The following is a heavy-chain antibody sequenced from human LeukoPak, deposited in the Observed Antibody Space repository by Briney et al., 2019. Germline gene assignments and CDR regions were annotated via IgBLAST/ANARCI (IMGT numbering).Heavy chain of an antibody. CDR1: GFSFRSCW. Sequence: GGSLRLSCAASGFSFRSCWMHWVRQAPGKELVWVSGIYGDGSTTNYADSVRGRFTISRDNAKNTLYLQMNSLRADDSAVYFCASLVGGYYPPVEAFDVWGQGTMVSVSS. CDR3: ASLVGGYYPPVEAFDV. D-gene: IGHD3-3*01. V-gene: IGHV3-74*01. J-gene: IGHJ3*01. CDR2: IYGDGSTT.